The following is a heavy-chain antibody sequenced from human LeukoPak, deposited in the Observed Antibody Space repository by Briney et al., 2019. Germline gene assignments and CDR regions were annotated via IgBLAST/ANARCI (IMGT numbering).Heavy chain of an antibody. Sequence: GGSLRLSCAASGFTFGNYWMTWVRQAPGKGLEWVANMNVDGSAKFYLDSVRGRFTISRDNSRNSLYLQMNSLRAEDTAIYYCARDVTWKLDYWGQGTLVTVSS. J-gene: IGHJ4*02. CDR2: MNVDGSAK. CDR3: ARDVTWKLDY. CDR1: GFTFGNYW. D-gene: IGHD1-1*01. V-gene: IGHV3-7*01.